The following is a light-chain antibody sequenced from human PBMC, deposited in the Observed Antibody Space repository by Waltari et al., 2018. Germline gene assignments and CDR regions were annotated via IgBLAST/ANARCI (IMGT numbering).Light chain of an antibody. V-gene: IGKV3-20*01. Sequence: TVFTHSPGTLSLSPGDRATLSCKASQSVSRNSLAWAQQKPGLAPRLIIFDASSRATGIPDRFSGSGCGTNLTQPISRLGPEDFALYYCQQYGSFPRTLGHGTKVEIK. CDR1: QSVSRNS. CDR2: DAS. CDR3: QQYGSFPRT. J-gene: IGKJ1*01.